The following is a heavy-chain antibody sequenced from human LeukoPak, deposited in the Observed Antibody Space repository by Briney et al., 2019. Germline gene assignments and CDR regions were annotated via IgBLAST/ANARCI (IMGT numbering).Heavy chain of an antibody. Sequence: PSETLSLTCTVSGGSISSSSYYWGWIRQPPGKGLEWIGSIYYSGSTYYNPSLKSRVTISVDTSKNQFSLKLSSVTAADTAVYYCARESRYSSSWYISSTAWFDPWGQGTLVTVSS. CDR3: ARESRYSSSWYISSTAWFDP. V-gene: IGHV4-39*07. D-gene: IGHD6-13*01. CDR2: IYYSGST. J-gene: IGHJ5*02. CDR1: GGSISSSSYY.